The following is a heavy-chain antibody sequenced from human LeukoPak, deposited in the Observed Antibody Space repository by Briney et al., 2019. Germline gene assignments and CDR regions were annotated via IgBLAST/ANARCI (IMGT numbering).Heavy chain of an antibody. CDR2: ISWNSGTI. CDR3: AKDKVFGGELDY. Sequence: GGSPRLSCAASGFTFDDYGMHWVRQAPGKGLEWVSGISWNSGTIGYADSVKGRFTISRDNAKNSLYLQMNSLRAEDTALYYCAKDKVFGGELDYWGQGTLVTVSS. V-gene: IGHV3-9*01. CDR1: GFTFDDYG. D-gene: IGHD3-10*01. J-gene: IGHJ4*02.